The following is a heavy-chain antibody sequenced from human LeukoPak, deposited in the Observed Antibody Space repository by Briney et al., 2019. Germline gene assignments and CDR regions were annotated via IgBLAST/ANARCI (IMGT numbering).Heavy chain of an antibody. V-gene: IGHV3-33*01. CDR1: GFTFSSFG. Sequence: GRSLRLSCTASGFTFSSFGMHWVRQAPGKGLEWVASLWYNGINKYYADSVKGRFTISRDNSKNTLYLQMNTLRAEDTAMFYCARARNNYDESGYSALDHGGQGTLVTVSS. D-gene: IGHD3-3*01. CDR2: LWYNGINK. J-gene: IGHJ4*02. CDR3: ARARNNYDESGYSALDH.